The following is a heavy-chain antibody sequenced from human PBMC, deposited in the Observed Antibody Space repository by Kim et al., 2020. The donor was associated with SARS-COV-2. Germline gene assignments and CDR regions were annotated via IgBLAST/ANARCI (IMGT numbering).Heavy chain of an antibody. V-gene: IGHV3-23*01. Sequence: GGSLRLSCTASKITLSSYPVTWVPQAPGKGLEWVSGISGGGSTYYADSVRGRFTISRDNSKNTLYVQMNSLRTEDTAVYYFATAYYGSWCYVVHGMDVWGQGTTVTVSS. D-gene: IGHD3-10*01. CDR3: ATAYYGSWCYVVHGMDV. CDR1: KITLSSYP. CDR2: ISGGGST. J-gene: IGHJ6*02.